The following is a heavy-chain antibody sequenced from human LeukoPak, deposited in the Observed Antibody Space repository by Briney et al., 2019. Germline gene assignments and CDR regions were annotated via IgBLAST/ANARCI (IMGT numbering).Heavy chain of an antibody. CDR1: GFTFSSYW. V-gene: IGHV3-74*01. D-gene: IGHD3-16*01. Sequence: GGSLRLSCAASGFTFSSYWMHWVRQGPGKGLVWVSRYSTDWSSTDYADSVKGRFTISRENAKNTLNLQMNSLRAEDTAVYYCARTRTLPIAGGFDTWGQGSLVTVSS. CDR2: YSTDWSST. J-gene: IGHJ5*02. CDR3: ARTRTLPIAGGFDT.